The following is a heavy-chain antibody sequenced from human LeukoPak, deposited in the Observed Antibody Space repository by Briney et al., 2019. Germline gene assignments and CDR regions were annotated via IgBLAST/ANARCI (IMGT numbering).Heavy chain of an antibody. Sequence: SETLSLTCTVSGGSISSYYWSWIRQPPGKGLEWIGYIYYSRSTNYNPSLKSRVTISVDTSKNQFSLKLSSVTAADTAVYYCARGGYCSGGSCYPHNNWFDPWGQRTLVTVSS. D-gene: IGHD2-15*01. CDR2: IYYSRST. V-gene: IGHV4-59*01. CDR1: GGSISSYY. CDR3: ARGGYCSGGSCYPHNNWFDP. J-gene: IGHJ5*02.